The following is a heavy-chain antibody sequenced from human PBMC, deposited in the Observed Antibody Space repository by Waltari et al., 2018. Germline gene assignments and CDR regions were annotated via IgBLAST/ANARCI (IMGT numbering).Heavy chain of an antibody. V-gene: IGHV1-2*06. CDR1: GYIFTGYY. CDR3: AREGAEGLDY. J-gene: IGHJ4*02. Sequence: QVQLVQSGAEVKKPGASMKVSCKASGYIFTGYYMPWVRQAPGQGLEWMGRINPNSGATNYTQKFQGRVTMTRDKSISTAYMELSRLRSDDTAVYYCAREGAEGLDYGGQGTLVTVSS. CDR2: INPNSGAT. D-gene: IGHD3-16*01.